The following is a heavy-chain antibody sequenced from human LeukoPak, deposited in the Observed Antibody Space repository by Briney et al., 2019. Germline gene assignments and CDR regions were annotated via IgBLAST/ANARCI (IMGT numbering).Heavy chain of an antibody. CDR3: ARGVYGSGSYHTNWFDP. CDR1: GFTFSRYS. Sequence: GGSLRLSCAASGFTFSRYSMNWVRQAPGKGLEWVSSISTSSSYIYYAESVKGRFTISRDNARNSLYLEMNSLRAGDTAVYYCARGVYGSGSYHTNWFDPWGQGTLVTVSS. D-gene: IGHD3-10*01. J-gene: IGHJ5*02. V-gene: IGHV3-21*01. CDR2: ISTSSSYI.